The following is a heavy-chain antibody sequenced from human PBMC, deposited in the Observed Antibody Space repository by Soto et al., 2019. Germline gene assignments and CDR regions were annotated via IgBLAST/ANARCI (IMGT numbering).Heavy chain of an antibody. J-gene: IGHJ4*02. V-gene: IGHV3-9*01. CDR2: ISWNSGNI. D-gene: IGHD5-18*01. Sequence: EVQLEESGGALVQPGRSLRLSCAASGFTFDDYAMHWVRQVLGKGLEWVSSISWNSGNIGYSDSVKGPFTTSRDNAKNSLYQQMNSLRPEDTALYYCVRSKGGYSYGTPFDYCGQGTLVTVSS. CDR3: VRSKGGYSYGTPFDY. CDR1: GFTFDDYA.